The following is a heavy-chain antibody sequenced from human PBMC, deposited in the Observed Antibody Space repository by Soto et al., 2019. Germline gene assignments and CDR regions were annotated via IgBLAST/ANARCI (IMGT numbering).Heavy chain of an antibody. V-gene: IGHV3-30*18. D-gene: IGHD3-22*01. J-gene: IGHJ4*02. CDR3: GKENDDSRYYITSDY. CDR2: VAYDGHTK. CDR1: GFTFSTYG. Sequence: QVQLVESGGGVVQPGRSLRLSCAASGFTFSTYGMHWIRQAPGKGMEWVAVVAYDGHTKFYADSVRGRFTVSRDNAKNAVYLQLDSLRPEDTAVYYCGKENDDSRYYITSDYWGQGTRVTVPS.